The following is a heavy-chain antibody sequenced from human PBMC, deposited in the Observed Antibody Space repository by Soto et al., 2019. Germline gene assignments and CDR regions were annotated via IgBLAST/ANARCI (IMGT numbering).Heavy chain of an antibody. CDR2: NNAYGTTM. D-gene: IGHD5-12*01. CDR3: ARGRYSNDY. Sequence: GGSLRLSCAASGLTLSDYFMTWIRQAPGKGLEWVSYNNAYGTTMYYADSVKGRFTISRDNAKNSLYLQMNSLRTDDTAVYYCARGRYSNDYWGQGTLVTVSS. V-gene: IGHV3-11*01. CDR1: GLTLSDYF. J-gene: IGHJ4*02.